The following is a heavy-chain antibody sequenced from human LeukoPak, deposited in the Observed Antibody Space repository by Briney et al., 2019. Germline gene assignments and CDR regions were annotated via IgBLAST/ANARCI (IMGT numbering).Heavy chain of an antibody. CDR1: GFTFSSYA. CDR3: ARVWGFDY. Sequence: GGSLRLSCAASGFTFSSYAMSWVRQAPGKGLEWVSAISGSGVSTYYADSVKGWFTISRDNSKNTLYLQMNSVRAEEPAVYYCARVWGFDYWGQGTLVTVSS. J-gene: IGHJ4*02. CDR2: ISGSGVST. V-gene: IGHV3-23*01. D-gene: IGHD2-8*01.